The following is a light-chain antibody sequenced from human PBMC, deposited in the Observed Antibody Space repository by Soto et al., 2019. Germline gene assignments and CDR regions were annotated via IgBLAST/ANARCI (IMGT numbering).Light chain of an antibody. V-gene: IGKV1-5*03. J-gene: IGKJ1*01. Sequence: DIQMTQSPSTLSASVGDRVTITCRASQSINSWLTWYQQKPGKAPRLLIYKASNLDTGVQLRFSGGGSGTEFSLTNSGLQPVDVATYYCQQYADYTTFGQGRKVEIK. CDR1: QSINSW. CDR3: QQYADYTT. CDR2: KAS.